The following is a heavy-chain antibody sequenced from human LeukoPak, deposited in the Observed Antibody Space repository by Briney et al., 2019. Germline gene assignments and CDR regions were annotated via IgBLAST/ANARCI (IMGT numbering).Heavy chain of an antibody. CDR2: IYYSGST. CDR1: GGSISSYY. D-gene: IGHD2-15*01. CDR3: ARDHCSGGSCYFRSGAFDI. Sequence: SETLSLTCTVSGGSISSYYWSWIRQPPGKGLEWIGYIYYSGSTNYNPSLKSRVTISVDTSKNQFSLKLSSVTAADTAVYCCARDHCSGGSCYFRSGAFDIWGQGTMVTVSS. J-gene: IGHJ3*02. V-gene: IGHV4-59*01.